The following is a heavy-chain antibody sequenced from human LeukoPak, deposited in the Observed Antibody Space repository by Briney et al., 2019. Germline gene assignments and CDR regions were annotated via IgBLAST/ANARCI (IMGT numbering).Heavy chain of an antibody. CDR3: ARAKPGGNWFDP. CDR2: ITGSGGSI. Sequence: GGSLRLSCAASGFTFSSYAMSWVRQAPGKGLEWVSDITGSGGSIHYADSVKGRFTISRDNSKNTLYLQMNSLRAEDTALYYCARAKPGGNWFDPWGQGTLVTVSS. V-gene: IGHV3-23*01. D-gene: IGHD3-16*01. CDR1: GFTFSSYA. J-gene: IGHJ5*02.